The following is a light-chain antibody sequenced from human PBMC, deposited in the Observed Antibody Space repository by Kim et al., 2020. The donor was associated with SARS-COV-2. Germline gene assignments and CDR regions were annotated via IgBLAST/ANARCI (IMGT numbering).Light chain of an antibody. CDR2: DVS. Sequence: QSFPISCTETSRDVDGHNSVPCYQHHPGNAPKLMIYDVSKRPSGVSNRLSGSKSGNTSSLTISGLQAEDEADYYCSSYTSSSTYVFGTGTKVTVL. CDR3: SSYTSSSTYV. CDR1: SRDVDGHNS. J-gene: IGLJ1*01. V-gene: IGLV2-14*03.